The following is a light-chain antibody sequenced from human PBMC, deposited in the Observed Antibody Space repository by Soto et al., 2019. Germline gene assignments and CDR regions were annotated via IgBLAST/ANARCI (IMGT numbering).Light chain of an antibody. CDR3: QQRSNWPGT. CDR2: GAS. CDR1: QSVSSN. V-gene: IGKV3-15*01. J-gene: IGKJ1*01. Sequence: EIVMTQSPATLSVSPGERATLSCRASQSVSSNLAWYQQKPGQAPRLLIYGASTRATGIPARFSGGGSGTDFTLTISSLEPKDFALYYCQQRSNWPGTFGQGTKVDIK.